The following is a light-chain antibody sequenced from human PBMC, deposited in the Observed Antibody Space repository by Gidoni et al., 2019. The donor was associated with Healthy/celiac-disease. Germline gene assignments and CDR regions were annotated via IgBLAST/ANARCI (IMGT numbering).Light chain of an antibody. Sequence: YELTQPSSVTVSPGQTASITCSGDKLGDKYAFWFQQKPGQSPVLVIYQDSKRPSGIPERFSGSNSGNTATLTISGTQAMDEADYYCQAWDSSTYVVFGGGTKLTVL. J-gene: IGLJ2*01. CDR1: KLGDKY. CDR2: QDS. CDR3: QAWDSSTYVV. V-gene: IGLV3-1*01.